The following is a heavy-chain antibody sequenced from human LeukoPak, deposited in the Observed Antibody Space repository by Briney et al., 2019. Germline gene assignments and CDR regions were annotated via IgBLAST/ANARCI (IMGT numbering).Heavy chain of an antibody. J-gene: IGHJ4*02. Sequence: GGSLRLSCTVSGFTFSDYSINWARQAPGKGLVWVSRIYGDESITNYADSVKGRFTISRDNAKHTLYLQMNSLRAEDTAVYYCAREVGSGNSDRYFDSWSQGTLVTVSS. CDR3: AREVGSGNSDRYFDS. CDR2: IYGDESIT. D-gene: IGHD3-10*01. V-gene: IGHV3-74*01. CDR1: GFTFSDYS.